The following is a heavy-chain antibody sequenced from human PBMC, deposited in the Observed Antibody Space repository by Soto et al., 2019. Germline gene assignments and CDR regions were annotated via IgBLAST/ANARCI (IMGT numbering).Heavy chain of an antibody. J-gene: IGHJ3*02. Sequence: SQTLSLTCAISGDSVSSNSAAWNWIRQSPSRGLEWLGRTYYRSKWYNDYAVSVKSRITINPDTSKNQFSLQLNSVTPEDMAVYYCARDPPDNIAAAGPLAFDIWGQGTMVTVSS. D-gene: IGHD6-13*01. V-gene: IGHV6-1*01. CDR3: ARDPPDNIAAAGPLAFDI. CDR2: TYYRSKWYN. CDR1: GDSVSSNSAA.